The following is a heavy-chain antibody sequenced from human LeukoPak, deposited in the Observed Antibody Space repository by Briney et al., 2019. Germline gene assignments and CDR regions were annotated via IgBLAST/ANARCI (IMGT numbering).Heavy chain of an antibody. V-gene: IGHV4-34*01. J-gene: IGHJ4*02. CDR1: GGSFSGYY. D-gene: IGHD4-17*01. CDR3: ARAPGWSTVARPFDY. CDR2: INHSGST. Sequence: SETLSLTCAVYGGSFSGYYWSWIRQPPGKGLGWIGEINHSGSTNYNPSLKSRVTISVDTSKNQFSLKLSSVTAADTAVYYCARAPGWSTVARPFDYWGQGTLVTVSS.